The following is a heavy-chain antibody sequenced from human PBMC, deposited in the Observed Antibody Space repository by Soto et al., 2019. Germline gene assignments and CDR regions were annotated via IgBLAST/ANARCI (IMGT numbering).Heavy chain of an antibody. CDR1: GYTLTELS. Sequence: ASVKVPCKVSGYTLTELSMHWVRQAPGKGLEWMGGFDPEDGETIYAQKFQGRVTMTEDTSTDAAYMELSSLRSEDTAVYYCATARPVSPEVTSTLFDSWGQGTVASV. D-gene: IGHD4-17*01. J-gene: IGHJ5*01. V-gene: IGHV1-24*01. CDR3: ATARPVSPEVTSTLFDS. CDR2: FDPEDGET.